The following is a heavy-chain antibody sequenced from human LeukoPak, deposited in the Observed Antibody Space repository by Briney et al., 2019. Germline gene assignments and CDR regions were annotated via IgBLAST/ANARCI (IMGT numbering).Heavy chain of an antibody. CDR1: GLTVSSNY. V-gene: IGHV3-53*05. J-gene: IGHJ4*02. D-gene: IGHD1-26*01. Sequence: PGGSLRLSCAASGLTVSSNYMSWVRQAPGKGLEWVSVIYSGGSTYYADSVKGRFTISRDNSKNTLYLQMNSLRAEDTAVYYCARDLWWELLMDYWGQGTLVTVSS. CDR2: IYSGGST. CDR3: ARDLWWELLMDY.